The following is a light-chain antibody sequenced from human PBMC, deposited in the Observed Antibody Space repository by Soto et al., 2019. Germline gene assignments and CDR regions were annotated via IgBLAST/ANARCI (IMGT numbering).Light chain of an antibody. V-gene: IGKV3-11*01. Sequence: EIVLTQSPATLSLSPGERATLSCRASQSISSYLAWYQQNPGQAPRLLIYDASNRATGIPARFSGSGSGTDFTLTISRLEPEDFAVYYCQQRSNWPPMYTFGQGTKLEIK. CDR1: QSISSY. J-gene: IGKJ2*01. CDR2: DAS. CDR3: QQRSNWPPMYT.